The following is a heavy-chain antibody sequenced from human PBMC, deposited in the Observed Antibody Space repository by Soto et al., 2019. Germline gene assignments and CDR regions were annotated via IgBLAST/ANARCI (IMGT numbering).Heavy chain of an antibody. V-gene: IGHV3-21*01. CDR3: AREGKHPTGEWVFYYGMDV. CDR2: ISRSSDYI. Sequence: GGSLRLACAVSGFTFTTYTMNWVRQAQGKGLEWVSSISRSSDYIYYGDSVRGRFSISRDDAKNSLYLQMNSLRAEDTAVYFCAREGKHPTGEWVFYYGMDVWGQGTTVTVSS. J-gene: IGHJ6*02. D-gene: IGHD3-16*01. CDR1: GFTFTTYT.